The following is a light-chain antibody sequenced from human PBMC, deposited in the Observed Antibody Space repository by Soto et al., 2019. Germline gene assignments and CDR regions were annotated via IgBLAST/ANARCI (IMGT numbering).Light chain of an antibody. J-gene: IGLJ2*01. V-gene: IGLV2-14*01. CDR3: NSYTNSSAVV. Sequence: QSALTQPASVSGSPGQSITISCAGTRDDIGAYDYVSWYQQHPGNAPKLLVYEVTNRPSGVSDRFSGSKSGNTASLTISGLQAGDEADYYCNSYTNSSAVVFGGGTKVTV. CDR1: RDDIGAYDY. CDR2: EVT.